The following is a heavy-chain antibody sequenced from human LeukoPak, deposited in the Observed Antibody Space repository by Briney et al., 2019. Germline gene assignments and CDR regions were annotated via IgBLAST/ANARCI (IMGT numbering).Heavy chain of an antibody. CDR3: AKDLYGDYEPFDY. D-gene: IGHD4-17*01. Sequence: GGSLRLSCAASGFTFSSYAMSWVRQAPGKGLEWVSGMSGSGGSTNYADSVKGRFTISRDNSRNTLYLQMNSLRADDTAIYYCAKDLYGDYEPFDYWGQGTLVAVSS. CDR1: GFTFSSYA. V-gene: IGHV3-23*01. CDR2: MSGSGGST. J-gene: IGHJ4*02.